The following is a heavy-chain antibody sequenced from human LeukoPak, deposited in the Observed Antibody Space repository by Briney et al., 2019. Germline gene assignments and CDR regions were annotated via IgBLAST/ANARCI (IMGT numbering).Heavy chain of an antibody. CDR2: ISNNGGYT. CDR1: GFTFSKYS. D-gene: IGHD2-15*01. Sequence: GGSLRLSCAASGFTFSKYSMYWVRQAPGQALEWVSAISNNGGYTYYADSVQGRFTISRDNSKSTLCLQMNSLRAEDTAVYYCAKQLGYCSDGSCYFPYWGQGTLVTVSS. J-gene: IGHJ4*02. V-gene: IGHV3-23*01. CDR3: AKQLGYCSDGSCYFPY.